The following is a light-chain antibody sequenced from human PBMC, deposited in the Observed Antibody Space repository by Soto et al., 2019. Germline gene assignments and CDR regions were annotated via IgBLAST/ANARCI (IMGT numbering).Light chain of an antibody. CDR2: LGS. CDR1: QSLLQSNGYNC. Sequence: TQSQLSLPVTPGEPSAVSCRSSQSLLQSNGYNCLDVYLQKPGQSPQLLIYLGSNRASGVPDRLSGSGSGTDFTLKISRVEAEDVGVYYCRQLRQSWTFGQGTKVDIK. V-gene: IGKV2-28*01. J-gene: IGKJ1*01. CDR3: RQLRQSWT.